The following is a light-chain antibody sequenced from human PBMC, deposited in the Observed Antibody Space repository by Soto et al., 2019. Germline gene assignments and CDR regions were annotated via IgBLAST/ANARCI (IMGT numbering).Light chain of an antibody. J-gene: IGLJ2*01. CDR2: EVS. V-gene: IGLV2-8*01. CDR3: SSYAGSNNLV. Sequence: QSALTQPPSASVSPGQSVTISCTGTSSDVGGYNYVSWYQQHPGKAPKLMIYEVSKRPSGVPDRFSGSKSGNTASLTVSGLQAEDEDDYYCSSYAGSNNLVFGGGTKLTVL. CDR1: SSDVGGYNY.